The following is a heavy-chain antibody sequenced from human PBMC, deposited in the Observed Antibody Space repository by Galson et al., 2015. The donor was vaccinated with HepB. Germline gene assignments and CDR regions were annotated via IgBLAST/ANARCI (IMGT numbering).Heavy chain of an antibody. D-gene: IGHD5-18*01. CDR1: GGSISSGGYY. V-gene: IGHV4-31*03. CDR2: IYYSGST. J-gene: IGHJ6*02. Sequence: TLSLTCTVSGGSISSGGYYWSWIRQHPGKGLEWIGYIYYSGSTYYNPSLKSRVTISVDTSKNQFSLKLSSVTAADTAVYYCARDVYSYGKMDVWGQGTTVTVSS. CDR3: ARDVYSYGKMDV.